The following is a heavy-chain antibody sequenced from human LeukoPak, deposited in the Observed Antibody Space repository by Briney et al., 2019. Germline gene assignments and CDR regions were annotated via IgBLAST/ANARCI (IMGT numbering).Heavy chain of an antibody. V-gene: IGHV1-8*01. J-gene: IGHJ6*02. D-gene: IGHD2-2*01. CDR2: MNPNSGNT. CDR3: ARWCSSTSCYGDHYYYGMDV. Sequence: GASVKVSCKASGYTFTSYDINWVRQATGQGLEWMGWMNPNSGNTGYAQKFQGRVTMTRNTSISTAYMELSSLRSEDTAVYYCARWCSSTSCYGDHYYYGMDVWGQGTTVTVSS. CDR1: GYTFTSYD.